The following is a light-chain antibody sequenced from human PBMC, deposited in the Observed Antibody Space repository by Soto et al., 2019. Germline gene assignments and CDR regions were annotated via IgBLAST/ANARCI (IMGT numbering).Light chain of an antibody. J-gene: IGKJ1*01. V-gene: IGKV1-5*01. CDR2: DAS. Sequence: DIQMTQSPSTLSASVGDRVTMTCRASQSISSWLAWYQQKPGKAPKLLIYDASSLESGVPSRFSGSGSGTEFTLTISSLQPDDFATYYCQPYNSYPWTVGQGTKVEIK. CDR3: QPYNSYPWT. CDR1: QSISSW.